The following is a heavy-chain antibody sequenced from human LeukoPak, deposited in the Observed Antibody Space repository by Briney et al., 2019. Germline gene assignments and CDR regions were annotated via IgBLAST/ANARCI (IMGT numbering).Heavy chain of an antibody. V-gene: IGHV1-69*13. J-gene: IGHJ4*02. CDR2: IIPVFGTT. D-gene: IGHD2-21*02. CDR1: GGTFSNYA. Sequence: SVKVSCKASGGTFSNYAFSWVRQAPGQGLEWMGGIIPVFGTTNYAQKFQGRVTITADESTTTAYMELSSLRSEDTAVYYCAANGYCGTDCYYYFDYWGQGTLVTASS. CDR3: AANGYCGTDCYYYFDY.